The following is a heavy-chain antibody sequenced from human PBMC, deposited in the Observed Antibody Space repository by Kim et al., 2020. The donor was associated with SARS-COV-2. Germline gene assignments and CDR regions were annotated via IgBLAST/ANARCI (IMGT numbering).Heavy chain of an antibody. CDR2: IKSKTDGGTT. J-gene: IGHJ4*02. CDR3: TTMGDPSPLGNY. V-gene: IGHV3-15*01. D-gene: IGHD3-16*01. CDR1: GFTFSNAW. Sequence: GGSLRLSCAASGFTFSNAWMSWVRQAPGKGLEWVGRIKSKTDGGTTDYAAPVKGRFTISRDDSKTTLYLQMNSLKTEDTAVYYCTTMGDPSPLGNYWGQGTLVPVSS.